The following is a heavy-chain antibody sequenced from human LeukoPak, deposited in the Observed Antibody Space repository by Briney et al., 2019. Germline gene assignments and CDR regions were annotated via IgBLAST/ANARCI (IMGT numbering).Heavy chain of an antibody. CDR1: GGSITSGSYY. J-gene: IGHJ4*02. Sequence: SETLSLTCTVSGGSITSGSYYWSWIRQPPGKGLEWIGSIHDTGTTYYNPSLKTRVTMDVDTSKKQFSLKMNSVTAADTAVYYCAISGSGTYYNEQFDYWGQGTLVTVSS. V-gene: IGHV4-39*01. CDR3: AISGSGTYYNEQFDY. D-gene: IGHD3-10*01. CDR2: IHDTGTT.